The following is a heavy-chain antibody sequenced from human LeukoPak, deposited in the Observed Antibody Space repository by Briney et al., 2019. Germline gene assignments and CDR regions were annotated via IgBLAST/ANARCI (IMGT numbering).Heavy chain of an antibody. CDR1: GFSFITYG. CDR3: ARSLYYYGSGSSSRGWFDP. J-gene: IGHJ5*02. V-gene: IGHV3-30*02. CDR2: IRYDGSNK. D-gene: IGHD3-10*01. Sequence: GGSLRLSCAASGFSFITYGMHWVRQAPGKGLEWVAFIRYDGSNKYYADSVKGRFTISRDNSKNTLYLQMNSLRAEDTAVYYCARSLYYYGSGSSSRGWFDPWGQGTLVTVSS.